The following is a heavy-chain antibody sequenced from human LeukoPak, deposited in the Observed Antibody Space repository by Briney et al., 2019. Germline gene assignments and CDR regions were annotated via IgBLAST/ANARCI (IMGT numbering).Heavy chain of an antibody. J-gene: IGHJ6*02. CDR3: GGVRGVIYYYGMDV. D-gene: IGHD3-10*01. Sequence: GGSLRLSCAASGFTVSSNYMSLVRQAPGKGLEWVSVIYSGGSTYYADSVKGRFTISRDNSKNTLYLQMNSLRAEDTAVYYCGGVRGVIYYYGMDVWGQGTTVTVSS. CDR1: GFTVSSNY. CDR2: IYSGGST. V-gene: IGHV3-66*01.